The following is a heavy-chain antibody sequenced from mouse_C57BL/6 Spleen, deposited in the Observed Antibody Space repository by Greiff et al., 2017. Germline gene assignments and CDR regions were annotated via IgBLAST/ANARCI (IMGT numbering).Heavy chain of an antibody. D-gene: IGHD1-1*02. CDR3: ARELWQDY. J-gene: IGHJ3*01. V-gene: IGHV3-6*01. CDR2: ISYDGSN. Sequence: EVKVEESGPGLVKPSQSLSLTCSVTGYSITSGYYWNWIRQFPGNKLEWMGYISYDGSNNYNPSLKNRISITRDTSKNQFFLKLNSVTTEDTATYYCARELWQDYWGQGTLVTVSA. CDR1: GYSITSGYY.